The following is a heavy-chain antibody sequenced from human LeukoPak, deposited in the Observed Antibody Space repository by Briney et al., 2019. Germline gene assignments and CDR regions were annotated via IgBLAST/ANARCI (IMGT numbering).Heavy chain of an antibody. J-gene: IGHJ4*02. CDR3: AREREYYYGSGDY. CDR1: GFTFSSYS. V-gene: IGHV3-21*01. D-gene: IGHD3-10*01. Sequence: KTGGSLRLSCAASGFTFSSYSMNWVRQAPGKGLEWVSSISSSSSYIYYADSVKGRFTISRDNAKNSLYLQMNSLRAEDTAVYYCAREREYYYGSGDYWGQGTLVTVSS. CDR2: ISSSSSYI.